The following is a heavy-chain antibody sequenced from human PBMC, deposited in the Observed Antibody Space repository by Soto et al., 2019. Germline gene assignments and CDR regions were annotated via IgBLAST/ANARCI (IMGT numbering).Heavy chain of an antibody. V-gene: IGHV3-33*01. CDR2: IWYDGSNK. CDR1: GFTFSSYG. CDR3: ARDVTAMVHTDYGMDV. D-gene: IGHD5-18*01. Sequence: QVQLVESGGGVVQPGRSLRLSCAASGFTFSSYGMHWVRQAPGKGLERVAVIWYDGSNKYYADSVKGRFTISRDNSKNTLHLQMNSLRAEDTAVYYCARDVTAMVHTDYGMDVWGQGTTVTVSS. J-gene: IGHJ6*02.